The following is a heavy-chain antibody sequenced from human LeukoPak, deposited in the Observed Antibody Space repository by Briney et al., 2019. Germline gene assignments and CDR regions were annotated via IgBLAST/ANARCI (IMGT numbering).Heavy chain of an antibody. CDR1: GFTFSGYS. J-gene: IGHJ4*02. D-gene: IGHD3-22*01. V-gene: IGHV3-21*01. CDR3: ARDVEYDSSGYYDPFDY. CDR2: ISSSSRSI. Sequence: GGSLRLSCAASGFTFSGYSMNWVRQAPGKGLAWVSAISSSSRSIYYAASVKGRFTISRDNAKNSLYLQMNSLRAEDTAVYYCARDVEYDSSGYYDPFDYWGQGTLVTVSS.